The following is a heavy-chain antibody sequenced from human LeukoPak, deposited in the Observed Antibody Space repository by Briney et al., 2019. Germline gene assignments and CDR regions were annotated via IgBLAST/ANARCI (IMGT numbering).Heavy chain of an antibody. Sequence: PSETLSLTCAVYGGSFSGYYWSWIRQPPGKGLEWIGYIYYSGSTNYNPSLKGRVTISVDTSKNQFSLKLSSVTAADTAVYYCARDAGQIAAAGAFDIWGQGTMVTVSS. D-gene: IGHD6-13*01. CDR1: GGSFSGYY. V-gene: IGHV4-59*01. CDR3: ARDAGQIAAAGAFDI. J-gene: IGHJ3*02. CDR2: IYYSGST.